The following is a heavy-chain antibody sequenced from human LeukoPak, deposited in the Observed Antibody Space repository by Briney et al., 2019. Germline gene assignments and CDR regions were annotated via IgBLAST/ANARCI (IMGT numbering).Heavy chain of an antibody. CDR2: IRSKANSYPT. D-gene: IGHD5-18*01. V-gene: IGHV3-73*01. CDR1: GFTFSGSY. Sequence: GGSLRLSCADSGFTFSGSYIQRVRQASGTRPEWVGRIRSKANSYPTPYAASVAGRFTISRDDSHNTAYLQMNSLKTEDAAVYYCSRYVDTPLDYWGQGALVPVSS. J-gene: IGHJ4*02. CDR3: SRYVDTPLDY.